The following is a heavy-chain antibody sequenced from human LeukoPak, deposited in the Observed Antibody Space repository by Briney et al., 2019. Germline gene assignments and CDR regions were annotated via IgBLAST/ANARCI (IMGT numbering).Heavy chain of an antibody. V-gene: IGHV3-23*01. CDR3: ASDSYYYDSSGYYGFFDY. Sequence: GGSLRLSCAASGFTFSSYAMSWVRQAPGKGLEWVSAISGSGGSTYYADSVKGRFTISRDNSKNTLYLQMNSLRAEDTAVYYCASDSYYYDSSGYYGFFDYWGQGTLVTVSS. D-gene: IGHD3-22*01. J-gene: IGHJ4*02. CDR1: GFTFSSYA. CDR2: ISGSGGST.